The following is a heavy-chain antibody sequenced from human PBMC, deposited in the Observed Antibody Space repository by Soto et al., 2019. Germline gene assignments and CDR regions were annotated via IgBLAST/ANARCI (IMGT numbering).Heavy chain of an antibody. CDR2: IIPIFGTA. V-gene: IGHV1-69*12. CDR1: GGTFSSYA. CDR3: ASACLRTSCYAYYYGMDV. J-gene: IGHJ6*02. D-gene: IGHD2-2*01. Sequence: QVQLVQSGAEVKKPGSSAKVSCKASGGTFSSYAISWVRQAPGQGLEWMGGIIPIFGTANYAQKFQGRVTITADESTSTAYMELSSLSSEDTAVYYCASACLRTSCYAYYYGMDVWGQVTTVTVSS.